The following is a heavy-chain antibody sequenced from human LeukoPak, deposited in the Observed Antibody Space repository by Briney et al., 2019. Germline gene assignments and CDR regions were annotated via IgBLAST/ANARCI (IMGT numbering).Heavy chain of an antibody. CDR3: ARGGGHYHGSGSSRYYYYMDV. D-gene: IGHD3-10*01. J-gene: IGHJ6*03. V-gene: IGHV3-64*01. Sequence: PGGSLRLSCAASGFTFSSYAMHWVRQAPGKGLEYVSAISSNGGSTYYANSVKGRFTISRDNSKNTLYLQMGSLRAEDMAVYYCARGGGHYHGSGSSRYYYYMDVWGKGTTVTVSS. CDR2: ISSNGGST. CDR1: GFTFSSYA.